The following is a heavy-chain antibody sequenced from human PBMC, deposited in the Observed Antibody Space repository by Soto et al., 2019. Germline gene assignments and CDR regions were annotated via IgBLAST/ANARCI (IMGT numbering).Heavy chain of an antibody. Sequence: GASLKVSCKASGYTFNSYGISWARGAPGQGLQWMGWISAYNGNTNYAQKLQGRVTMTTDTSTSTAYMELRSLRSDDTAVYYCARGDYSRSKIHLTDYWRQGTLVNVSS. D-gene: IGHD1-26*01. CDR1: GYTFNSYG. V-gene: IGHV1-18*01. J-gene: IGHJ4*02. CDR2: ISAYNGNT. CDR3: ARGDYSRSKIHLTDY.